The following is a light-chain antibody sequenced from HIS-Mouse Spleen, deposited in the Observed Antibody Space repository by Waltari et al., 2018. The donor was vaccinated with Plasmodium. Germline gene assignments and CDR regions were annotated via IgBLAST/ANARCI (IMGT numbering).Light chain of an antibody. CDR3: GTCDGSLSAGV. J-gene: IGLJ3*02. V-gene: IGLV1-51*01. Sequence: QSVLTQPPSVSAAPGPKVTISCSGSSSNIGNNYVSWYQQLPGTAPKLLIYDNKKPPSGIPDLCAGSKSGTSATLGITGVQAGDEADYYCGTCDGSLSAGVFGGGTKLTVL. CDR2: DNK. CDR1: SSNIGNNY.